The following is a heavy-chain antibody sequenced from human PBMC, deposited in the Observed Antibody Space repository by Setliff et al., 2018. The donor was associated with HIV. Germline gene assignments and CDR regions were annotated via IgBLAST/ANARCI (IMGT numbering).Heavy chain of an antibody. CDR1: GGSFSGYY. Sequence: KPSETLSLTCAVYGGSFSGYYWNWIRQPPGKGLEWIGEINHSGSTNYNPSPKSRVTISVDTSKNQFSLKLSSVTAADTAVYYCARDPRAPRYCSGGSCYSQRRAFDIWGQGTMVTVSS. V-gene: IGHV4-34*01. J-gene: IGHJ3*02. D-gene: IGHD2-15*01. CDR3: ARDPRAPRYCSGGSCYSQRRAFDI. CDR2: INHSGST.